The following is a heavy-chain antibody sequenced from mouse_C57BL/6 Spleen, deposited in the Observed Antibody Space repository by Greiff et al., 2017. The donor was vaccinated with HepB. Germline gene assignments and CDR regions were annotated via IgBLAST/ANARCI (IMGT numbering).Heavy chain of an antibody. CDR1: GYSITSGYY. D-gene: IGHD1-1*01. Sequence: LQESGPGLVKPSQSLSLTCSVPGYSITSGYYWNWFRQFPGNKLEWMGYISYDGSNNYNPSLKNRISITRDTSKNQFFLKLNSVTTEDTATYYWARFLITTVGAKRGCAMDYWGQGTSVTVSS. CDR3: ARFLITTVGAKRGCAMDY. CDR2: ISYDGSN. J-gene: IGHJ4*01. V-gene: IGHV3-6*01.